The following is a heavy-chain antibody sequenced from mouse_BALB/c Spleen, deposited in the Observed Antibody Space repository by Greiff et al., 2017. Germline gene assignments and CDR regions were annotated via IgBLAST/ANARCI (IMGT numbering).Heavy chain of an antibody. D-gene: IGHD1-2*01. CDR3: AISLLGY. CDR2: INPYNGDT. CDR1: GYSFTGYF. J-gene: IGHJ2*01. Sequence: EVQLQQSGPELVKPGASVKISCKASGYSFTGYFMNWVMQSHGKSLEWIGRINPYNGDTFYNQKFKGKATLTVDKSSSTAHMELRSLASEDSAVYYCAISLLGYWGQGTTLTVSS. V-gene: IGHV1-20*02.